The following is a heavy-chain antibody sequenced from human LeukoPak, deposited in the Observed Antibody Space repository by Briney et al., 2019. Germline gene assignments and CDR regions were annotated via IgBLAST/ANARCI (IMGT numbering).Heavy chain of an antibody. V-gene: IGHV1-69*02. D-gene: IGHD2-15*01. Sequence: SVKVSCKASGGTFSSYTISWVRQAPGQGLEWMGRIIPILGIANYAQRFQGRVTITADKSTSTAYMELSSLRSEDTAVYYCARGVVAATIYYYYYGMDVWGQGTTVTVSS. CDR1: GGTFSSYT. CDR2: IIPILGIA. J-gene: IGHJ6*02. CDR3: ARGVVAATIYYYYYGMDV.